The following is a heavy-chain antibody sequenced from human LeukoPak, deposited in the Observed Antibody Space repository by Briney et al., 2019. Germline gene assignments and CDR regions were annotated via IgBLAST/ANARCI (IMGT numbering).Heavy chain of an antibody. J-gene: IGHJ6*04. CDR2: IGSSGNTI. V-gene: IGHV3-48*04. D-gene: IGHD3-10*02. Sequence: GGSLRLSCAASGFTFSSYSMNWVRQAPGKGLEWASYIGSSGNTIYYADSVKGRFTISRDNAKNSLYLQMNSLRAEDTAVYYCAELGITMIGGVWGKGTTVTISS. CDR3: AELGITMIGGV. CDR1: GFTFSSYS.